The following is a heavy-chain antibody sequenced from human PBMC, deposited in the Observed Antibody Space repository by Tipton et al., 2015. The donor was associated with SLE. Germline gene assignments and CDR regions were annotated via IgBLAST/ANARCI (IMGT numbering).Heavy chain of an antibody. Sequence: GSLRLSCAVSEFSFRTYVMSWVRQAPGKGLEWVSAIYHDGSTFYADSVKGRFTISRDNTKNTLFLQMTSLRAEDTAMYYCASRHLSDSNWSYYFDYWGQGTVVTVSS. V-gene: IGHV3-23*03. CDR3: ASRHLSDSNWSYYFDY. CDR2: IYHDGST. CDR1: EFSFRTYV. J-gene: IGHJ4*02. D-gene: IGHD7-27*01.